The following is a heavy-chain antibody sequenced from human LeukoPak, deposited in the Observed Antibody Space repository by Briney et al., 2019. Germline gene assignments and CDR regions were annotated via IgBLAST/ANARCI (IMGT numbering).Heavy chain of an antibody. CDR3: ARGGYCSGGGCSIDAFDI. CDR1: GGSISSGSYY. CDR2: IYTSGST. D-gene: IGHD2-15*01. Sequence: TLSLTCTVSGGSISSGSYYWSWIRQPAGKGLEWIGRIYTSGSTNYNPSLKSRVTISVDTSKNQFSLKLSSVTAADTAVYYCARGGYCSGGGCSIDAFDIWGQGTMVTVSS. V-gene: IGHV4-61*02. J-gene: IGHJ3*02.